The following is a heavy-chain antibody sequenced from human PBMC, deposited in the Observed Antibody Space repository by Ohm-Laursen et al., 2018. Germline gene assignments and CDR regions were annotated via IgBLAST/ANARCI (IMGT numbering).Heavy chain of an antibody. D-gene: IGHD1-1*01. Sequence: GSLRLSCAASGFTFNTYAMTWVRQAPGKGLEWVSSISGSGSTTYYTDSVKGRFTISRDNSKNTLSLQINSLRADDTAVYFCAKDRAIWNDAAEYWGQGTLVTVSS. V-gene: IGHV3-23*01. CDR3: AKDRAIWNDAAEY. CDR2: ISGSGSTT. J-gene: IGHJ4*02. CDR1: GFTFNTYA.